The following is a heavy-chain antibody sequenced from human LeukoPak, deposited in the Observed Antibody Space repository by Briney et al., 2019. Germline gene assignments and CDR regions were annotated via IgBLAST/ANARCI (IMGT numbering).Heavy chain of an antibody. CDR3: ARDAGWGSYYDYRY. V-gene: IGHV1-2*02. CDR1: GYTFTGYY. J-gene: IGHJ4*02. D-gene: IGHD1-26*01. CDR2: INPNSGGT. Sequence: GASVKVSCKASGYTFTGYYMHWVRQAPGQGLEWVGWINPNSGGTNYAQKFQGRVTITADKSTSTAYMELSSLRSEDTAVYYCARDAGWGSYYDYRYWGQGTLVTVSS.